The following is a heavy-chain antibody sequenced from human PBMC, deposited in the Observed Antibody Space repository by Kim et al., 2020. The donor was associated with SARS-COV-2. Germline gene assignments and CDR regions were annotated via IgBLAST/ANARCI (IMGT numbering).Heavy chain of an antibody. Sequence: GGSLRLSCAASGFTFSSYWMHWVRQAPGKGLVCVSRINSDGSSTSYADSVKGRFTISRDNAKNTLYLQMNSLRAEDTAVYYCARVHDSSGYYRTYYYYGMDVWGQGTTVTVSS. V-gene: IGHV3-74*01. J-gene: IGHJ6*02. CDR3: ARVHDSSGYYRTYYYYGMDV. CDR2: INSDGSST. D-gene: IGHD3-22*01. CDR1: GFTFSSYW.